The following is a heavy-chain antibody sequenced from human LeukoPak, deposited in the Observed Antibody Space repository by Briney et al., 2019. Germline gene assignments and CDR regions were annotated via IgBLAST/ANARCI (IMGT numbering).Heavy chain of an antibody. CDR1: GGSISSSSYY. J-gene: IGHJ4*02. CDR3: ARFLYGYGIFDY. D-gene: IGHD5-18*01. Sequence: SETLSLTCTVSGGSISSSSYYWGWIRQPPGKGLEWIGSIYYSGSTYYNPSLRSRVTISVDTSKNQFSLKLSSVTAADTAVYYCARFLYGYGIFDYWGQGTLVTVSS. V-gene: IGHV4-39*01. CDR2: IYYSGST.